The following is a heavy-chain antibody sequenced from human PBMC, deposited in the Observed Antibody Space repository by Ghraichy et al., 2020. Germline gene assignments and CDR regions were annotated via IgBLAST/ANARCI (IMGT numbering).Heavy chain of an antibody. Sequence: SQTLSLTCTVSGGSISSSSYYWGWIRQPPGKGLEWIGSIYYSGSTYYNPSLKSRVTISVDTSKNQSSLKLSSVTAADTAVYYCARLVSGWSTLDYWGQGTLVTVSS. J-gene: IGHJ4*02. V-gene: IGHV4-39*01. D-gene: IGHD6-19*01. CDR2: IYYSGST. CDR1: GGSISSSSYY. CDR3: ARLVSGWSTLDY.